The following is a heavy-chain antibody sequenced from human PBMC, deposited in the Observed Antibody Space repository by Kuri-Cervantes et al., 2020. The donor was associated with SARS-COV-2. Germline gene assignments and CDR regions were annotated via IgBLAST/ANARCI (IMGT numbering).Heavy chain of an antibody. CDR2: IYSCGST. J-gene: IGHJ4*02. Sequence: GGSLRLSCAASGFTVSSNYMSWVRQAPGKGLEWVSVIYSCGSTYYADSVKGRFTISRDNAKNSLYLQMNSLRAEDTAVYYCARSISSGWSFDYWGQGTLVTVSS. CDR3: ARSISSGWSFDY. D-gene: IGHD6-19*01. V-gene: IGHV3-66*03. CDR1: GFTVSSNY.